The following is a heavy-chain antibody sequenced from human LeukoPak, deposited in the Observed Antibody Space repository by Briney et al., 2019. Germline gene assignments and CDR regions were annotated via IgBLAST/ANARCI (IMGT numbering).Heavy chain of an antibody. J-gene: IGHJ5*02. V-gene: IGHV4-39*07. D-gene: IGHD3-3*01. CDR2: IYYSGST. Sequence: SETLSLTCTVSGGSISSSSYYWGWIRQPPGKGLEWIGSIYYSGSTYYNPSLKSRVTISVDTSKNQFSLKLSSVTAADTAVYYCARSQYYDFWSGYYLSRSSWFDPWGQGTLVTVSS. CDR3: ARSQYYDFWSGYYLSRSSWFDP. CDR1: GGSISSSSYY.